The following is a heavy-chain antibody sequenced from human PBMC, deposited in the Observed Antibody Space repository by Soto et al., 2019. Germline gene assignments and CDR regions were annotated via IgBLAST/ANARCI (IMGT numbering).Heavy chain of an antibody. J-gene: IGHJ6*02. D-gene: IGHD1-26*01. CDR2: ISASRTTI. CDR3: ARDGRRGYDLDG. V-gene: IGHV3-48*02. Sequence: EGQLVESGGGLVQPGGSLRLSCTVSGFTFTDYSMNWVRQAPGKGLEWRSYISASRTTIYYAGSVRGRFTVSRDNAKNSIYLQMNSLRDEDTAVYYCARDGRRGYDLDGWGQGTMVTVSS. CDR1: GFTFTDYS.